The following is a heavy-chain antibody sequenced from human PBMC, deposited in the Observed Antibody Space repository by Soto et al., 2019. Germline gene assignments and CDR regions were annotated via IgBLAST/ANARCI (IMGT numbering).Heavy chain of an antibody. V-gene: IGHV4-38-2*02. CDR3: ARKKVRTTFFDN. CDR1: GFAISRGYY. D-gene: IGHD1-1*01. Sequence: SETLSLTCIVSGFAISRGYYWSWVRQPPGKGLEWIGSIYPSVSSYHNPSLATRLRLSIDTSKNQFTLNLTSVTAADTALYFCARKKVRTTFFDNWGQGIQVTVYS. CDR2: IYPSVSS. J-gene: IGHJ4*02.